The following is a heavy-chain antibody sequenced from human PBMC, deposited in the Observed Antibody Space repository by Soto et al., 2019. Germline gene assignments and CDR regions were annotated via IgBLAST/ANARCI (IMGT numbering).Heavy chain of an antibody. J-gene: IGHJ4*02. CDR2: IIPIFDTP. Sequence: QVQLVQSGAEVKKPGSSVRVSCKTSGGTFSSYAISWVRQAPGQGLVWMGGIIPIFDTPNYAQRFQGRVTSTADKSTSTAYMELSSLTSEDTAVYYCARGVSAYYYDTTGYSTPYYFDYWGQGTLVTVSS. CDR3: ARGVSAYYYDTTGYSTPYYFDY. V-gene: IGHV1-69*06. CDR1: GGTFSSYA. D-gene: IGHD3-22*01.